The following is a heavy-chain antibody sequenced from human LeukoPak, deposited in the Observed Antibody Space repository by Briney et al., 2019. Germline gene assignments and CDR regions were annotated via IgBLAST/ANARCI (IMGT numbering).Heavy chain of an antibody. V-gene: IGHV3-23*01. Sequence: GGSLRLSCAASGFSFNKYAMSCVRQAPGKGLEWVSIIIASIGSTFYADSVKGRFTISRDNSKNTLYLQMKSLRVEDTAVYYCVKGGYDFVEVAYFDIWGRGALVTVSS. CDR1: GFSFNKYA. D-gene: IGHD5-12*01. CDR3: VKGGYDFVEVAYFDI. J-gene: IGHJ4*02. CDR2: IIASIGST.